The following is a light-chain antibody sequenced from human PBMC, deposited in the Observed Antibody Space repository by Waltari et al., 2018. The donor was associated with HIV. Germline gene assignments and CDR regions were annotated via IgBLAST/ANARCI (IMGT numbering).Light chain of an antibody. Sequence: QSALTQPPSASGSPGQSVTISCTGTSSDIGAYNYVSWFHKHPGKAPNLMIYDVTKRPSGVPDRFSGSKSGNTASLTVSGLQAEDEADYYCASHAGSKDVFGGGTRLTVL. J-gene: IGLJ2*01. CDR1: SSDIGAYNY. CDR3: ASHAGSKDV. CDR2: DVT. V-gene: IGLV2-8*01.